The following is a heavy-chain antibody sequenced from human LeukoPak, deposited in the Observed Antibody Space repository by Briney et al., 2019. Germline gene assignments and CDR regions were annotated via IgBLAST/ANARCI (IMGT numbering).Heavy chain of an antibody. Sequence: GGSLRLSCAASGFTFSNYTMNWVRQAPGKGLEWVSYISSRSSTIYYTDSVKGRFTISRENAKNSLYLQMNSLRAEDTAVYYCAREGYCNITSCPRGAIDLWGQGTEVIVSS. CDR2: ISSRSSTI. D-gene: IGHD2-2*01. CDR3: AREGYCNITSCPRGAIDL. J-gene: IGHJ3*01. CDR1: GFTFSNYT. V-gene: IGHV3-48*01.